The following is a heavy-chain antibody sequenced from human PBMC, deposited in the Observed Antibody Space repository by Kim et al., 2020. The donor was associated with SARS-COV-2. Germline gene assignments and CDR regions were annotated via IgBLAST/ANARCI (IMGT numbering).Heavy chain of an antibody. V-gene: IGHV1-18*01. Sequence: AQKVQGRVTMTTDTSTKPAYMELWSLRSDDTAMYYCARGAYGDVSFDYWGQGTLVTVSS. D-gene: IGHD4-17*01. J-gene: IGHJ4*02. CDR3: ARGAYGDVSFDY.